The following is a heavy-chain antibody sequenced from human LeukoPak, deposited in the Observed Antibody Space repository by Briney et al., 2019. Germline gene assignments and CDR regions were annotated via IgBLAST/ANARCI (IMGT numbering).Heavy chain of an antibody. CDR3: ARASYCSSITCYTGFDY. CDR2: ITSSSSTI. Sequence: PGGSLRLSCAASGFTFSSYAMSWVRQAPGKGLEWVSYITSSSSTIYHADSVKGRFTISRDNAKNSLYLQVNSLRAEDTAVYYCARASYCSSITCYTGFDYWGQGTLVTVSS. D-gene: IGHD2-2*02. V-gene: IGHV3-48*01. J-gene: IGHJ4*02. CDR1: GFTFSSYA.